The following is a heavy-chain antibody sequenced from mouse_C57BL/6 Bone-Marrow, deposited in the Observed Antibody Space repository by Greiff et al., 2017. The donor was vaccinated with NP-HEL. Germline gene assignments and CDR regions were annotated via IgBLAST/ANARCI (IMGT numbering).Heavy chain of an antibody. J-gene: IGHJ1*03. CDR1: GYTFTDYY. Sequence: VQLQQSGPVLVKPGASVKMSCKASGYTFTDYYMNWVKQSHGKSLEWIGVINPYNGGTSYNQKFKGKATLTVDKSSSTAYMELNSLTSEDSAVYYCADGSRDWYFDVWGTGTTVTVSS. CDR3: ADGSRDWYFDV. CDR2: INPYNGGT. V-gene: IGHV1-19*01. D-gene: IGHD1-1*01.